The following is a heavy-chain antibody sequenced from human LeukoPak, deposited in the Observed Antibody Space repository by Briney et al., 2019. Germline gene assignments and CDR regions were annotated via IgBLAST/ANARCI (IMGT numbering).Heavy chain of an antibody. CDR3: AKLTTVVTPWWFDP. D-gene: IGHD4-23*01. Sequence: SETLSLTCTVSGGSISSYYWSWIRQPPGKGLEWIGYIYYSGSTNYNPSLKSRVTISVDTSKNQFSLKLSSVTAADTAVYYCAKLTTVVTPWWFDPWGQGTLVTVSS. CDR2: IYYSGST. J-gene: IGHJ5*02. CDR1: GGSISSYY. V-gene: IGHV4-59*01.